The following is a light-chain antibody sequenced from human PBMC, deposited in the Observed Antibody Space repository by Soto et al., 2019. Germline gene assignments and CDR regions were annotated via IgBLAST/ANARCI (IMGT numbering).Light chain of an antibody. J-gene: IGLJ3*02. CDR3: AAWDDSLNGPGV. CDR2: GNS. V-gene: IGLV1-44*01. Sequence: QSVLTQPPSASGTPGQRVTISCSGSSSNIGAGYDVHWYQQLPGTAPKVLIYGNSNRPSGVPDRFSGSKSGTSASLAITGLQSEDEADYYCAAWDDSLNGPGVFGGGTKLTVL. CDR1: SSNIGAGYD.